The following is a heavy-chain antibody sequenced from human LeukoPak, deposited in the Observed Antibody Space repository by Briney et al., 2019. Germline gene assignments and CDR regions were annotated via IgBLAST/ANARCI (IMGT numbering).Heavy chain of an antibody. J-gene: IGHJ4*02. D-gene: IGHD3-3*01. Sequence: SETLSLTCAVYGGSFSGYYWSWIRQPPGKGLEWIGEINHSGSTNYNPSLKSRVTISVDTSKNQFSLKLSSVTAADTAVYCCARVSPLYYDFWSGYGDYWGQGTLVTVSS. CDR1: GGSFSGYY. CDR2: INHSGST. CDR3: ARVSPLYYDFWSGYGDY. V-gene: IGHV4-34*01.